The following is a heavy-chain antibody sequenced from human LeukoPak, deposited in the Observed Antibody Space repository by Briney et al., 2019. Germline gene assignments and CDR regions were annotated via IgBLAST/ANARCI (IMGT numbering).Heavy chain of an antibody. V-gene: IGHV4-34*01. D-gene: IGHD3-10*01. CDR2: INHSGST. CDR3: ARSSRVTAYGSGSYPDY. Sequence: SETLSLTCAAYGGSFSGYYWSWIRQPPGKGLEWIGEINHSGSTNYNPSLKSRVTISVDTSKNQFSLKLSSVTAADTAVYYCARSSRVTAYGSGSYPDYWGQGTLVTVSS. CDR1: GGSFSGYY. J-gene: IGHJ4*02.